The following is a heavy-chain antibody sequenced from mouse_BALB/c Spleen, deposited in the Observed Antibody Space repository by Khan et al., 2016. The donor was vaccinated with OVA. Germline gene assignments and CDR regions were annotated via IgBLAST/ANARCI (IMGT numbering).Heavy chain of an antibody. CDR2: ISYSGNI. D-gene: IGHD2-4*01. CDR1: GYSITSEYT. J-gene: IGHJ3*01. V-gene: IGHV3-2*02. Sequence: EVKLLESGPGLVKPSQSLSLTCTVTGYSITSEYTWNWIRQFPGNTLEWMGFISYSGNIRYNPSLKSRISITRDTSRNQFFLQLNSVTSDDTATYFCARKDYYDYNPFPYWGQGTLVTVSA. CDR3: ARKDYYDYNPFPY.